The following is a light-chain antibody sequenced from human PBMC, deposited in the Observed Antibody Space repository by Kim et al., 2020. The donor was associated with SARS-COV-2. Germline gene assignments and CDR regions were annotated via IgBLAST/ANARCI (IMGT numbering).Light chain of an antibody. J-gene: IGKJ1*01. CDR3: QKYKPSPRT. CDR1: QGIAKW. Sequence: DSVGDRVTITWRASQGIAKWLAWYQQKPGKVPELLIYGASALQSGVPSRFSGSGSGTEFTLTINGLQPADFATYFCQKYKPSPRTFGQGTKVDIK. CDR2: GAS. V-gene: IGKV1-5*01.